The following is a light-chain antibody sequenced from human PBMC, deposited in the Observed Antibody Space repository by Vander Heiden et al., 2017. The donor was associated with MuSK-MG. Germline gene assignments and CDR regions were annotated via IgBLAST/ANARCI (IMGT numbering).Light chain of an antibody. CDR2: LNSDGSH. CDR3: QTWGTGKGV. V-gene: IGLV4-69*01. Sequence: QLVLTQSPSASASLGASVQLTCTLSSGHSTYAIASPQQQPEKGPRYWMKLNSDGSHTKGDGIPDRFSGSSSGAERFLTISSLQSEDEAEYYCQTWGTGKGVFGGGTKLTVL. J-gene: IGLJ2*01. CDR1: SGHSTYA.